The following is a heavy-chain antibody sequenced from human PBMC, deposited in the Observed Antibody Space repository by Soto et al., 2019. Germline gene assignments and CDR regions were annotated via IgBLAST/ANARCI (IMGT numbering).Heavy chain of an antibody. CDR1: GFTFSSYD. CDR3: ARGTTGSGSYLFDY. Sequence: GGSLRLSCAASGFTFSSYDMHWVRQATGKGLEWVSSIGTAGDTYYPGSVKGRFTISRENAKNSLYLQMNSLRAGDTAVYYCARGTTGSGSYLFDYWGQGTLVTVSS. J-gene: IGHJ4*02. CDR2: IGTAGDT. D-gene: IGHD3-10*01. V-gene: IGHV3-13*01.